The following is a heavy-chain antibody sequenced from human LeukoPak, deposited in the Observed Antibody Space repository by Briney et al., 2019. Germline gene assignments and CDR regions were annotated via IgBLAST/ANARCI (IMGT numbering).Heavy chain of an antibody. Sequence: GGSLRLSCAASGFIFSSYSMNWVRQAPGKGLEWVSSLSFVTTYIYNADSVKGRFTISRDNAKNSLYLQMNSLRAEDTAVYYCTRAADHHGGFDYWGPGTLVTVSS. J-gene: IGHJ4*02. CDR1: GFIFSSYS. V-gene: IGHV3-21*01. CDR3: TRAADHHGGFDY. D-gene: IGHD3-16*01. CDR2: LSFVTTYI.